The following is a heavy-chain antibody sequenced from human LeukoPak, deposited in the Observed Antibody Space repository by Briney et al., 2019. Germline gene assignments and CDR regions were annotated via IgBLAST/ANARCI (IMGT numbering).Heavy chain of an antibody. D-gene: IGHD2-21*02. Sequence: PGGSLRLSCAASGFTFSSYEMNRVRQAPGKGLEWVANIQEEGKKENYVDSVRGRFTISRDNAKNSIYLQMNSLRVEDTAVYYCAKDIVGGGDDYWGEGTLVIVSS. CDR3: AKDIVGGGDDY. J-gene: IGHJ4*02. V-gene: IGHV3-7*01. CDR1: GFTFSSYE. CDR2: IQEEGKKE.